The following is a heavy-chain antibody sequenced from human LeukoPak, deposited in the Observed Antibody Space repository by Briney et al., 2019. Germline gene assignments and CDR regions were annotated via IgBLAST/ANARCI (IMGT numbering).Heavy chain of an antibody. CDR2: ISAYNGKI. CDR1: GYTFTDFG. Sequence: ASVKVSCKTSGYTFTDFGVSWMRQAPGQGLEWMGWISAYNGKINYVQRFQGRVTMTTDTSTSTAHMELRSLRSDDTAVYYCARDLGSLPGIFFDYWGQGTLVTVSS. D-gene: IGHD2-21*02. J-gene: IGHJ4*02. V-gene: IGHV1-18*04. CDR3: ARDLGSLPGIFFDY.